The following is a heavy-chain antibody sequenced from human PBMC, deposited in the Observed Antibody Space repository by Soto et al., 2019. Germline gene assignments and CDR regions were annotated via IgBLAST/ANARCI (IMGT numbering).Heavy chain of an antibody. D-gene: IGHD6-19*01. CDR3: ATEGTSGWYLDY. CDR2: INPSGGST. V-gene: IGHV1-46*01. J-gene: IGHJ4*02. Sequence: ASVKVSCKASGYTFTSYYMHWVRQAPGQGLEWMGIINPSGGSTSYAQKFQGRVTMTRDTSTSTVYMELSSLRSEDTAVYYCATEGTSGWYLDYWGQGTLVTVSS. CDR1: GYTFTSYY.